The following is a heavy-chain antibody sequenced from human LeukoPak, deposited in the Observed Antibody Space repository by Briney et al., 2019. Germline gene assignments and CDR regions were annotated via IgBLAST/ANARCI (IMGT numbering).Heavy chain of an antibody. CDR1: GFTFKNYA. CDR2: VSGNGGGT. Sequence: GGSLRLSCAASGFTFKNYAMGWVRQAPGKGLEWVSSVSGNGGGTYYADSVKGRLTISRDNSENTLYLQMNGLRAEDTAVYYCARGVYAGGIQLWLQGGYYGMDVWGQGTTVTVSS. V-gene: IGHV3-23*01. J-gene: IGHJ6*02. CDR3: ARGVYAGGIQLWLQGGYYGMDV. D-gene: IGHD5-18*01.